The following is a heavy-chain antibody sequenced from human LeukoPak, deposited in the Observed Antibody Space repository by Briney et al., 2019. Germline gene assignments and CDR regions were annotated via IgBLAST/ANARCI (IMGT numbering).Heavy chain of an antibody. CDR1: GFTFSSYA. CDR2: ISGSGGST. D-gene: IGHD6-19*01. J-gene: IGHJ6*02. Sequence: QPEGSLRLSCAATGFTFSSYAMTWVRQAPGKGLEWVSGISGSGGSTYDADSVKGRFIISRDNSKNTVYLQMNSLRVEDTAVYYCAKAPGWAVAGETFGMDVWGQGTTVTVSS. V-gene: IGHV3-23*01. CDR3: AKAPGWAVAGETFGMDV.